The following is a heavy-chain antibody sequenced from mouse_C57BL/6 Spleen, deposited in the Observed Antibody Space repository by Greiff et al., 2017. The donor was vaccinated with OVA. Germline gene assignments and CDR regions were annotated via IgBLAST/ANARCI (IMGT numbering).Heavy chain of an antibody. CDR3: ARDENWGFAY. Sequence: QVQLKQSGAELVRPGSSVKLSCKASGYTFTSYWMDWVKQRPGPGLEWIGNIYPSDSETHYNQKFKDKATLTVDKSSSTAYMPLSSLTSEDSAVYYCARDENWGFAYWGQGTLVTVSA. V-gene: IGHV1-61*01. CDR2: IYPSDSET. D-gene: IGHD4-1*01. J-gene: IGHJ3*01. CDR1: GYTFTSYW.